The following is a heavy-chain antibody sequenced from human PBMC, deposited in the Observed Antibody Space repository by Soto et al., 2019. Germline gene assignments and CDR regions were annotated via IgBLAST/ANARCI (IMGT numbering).Heavy chain of an antibody. D-gene: IGHD6-13*01. Sequence: PGGSLRLSCAASGFTFDDYAMHWVRQAPGKGLEWVSGISWNSGSIGYADSVKGRFTISRDNAKNSLYLQMNSLRAEDTALYYCAKDGGSSPPTGYYYYYYMDVWGKGTTVTVSS. V-gene: IGHV3-9*01. CDR1: GFTFDDYA. CDR2: ISWNSGSI. CDR3: AKDGGSSPPTGYYYYYYMDV. J-gene: IGHJ6*03.